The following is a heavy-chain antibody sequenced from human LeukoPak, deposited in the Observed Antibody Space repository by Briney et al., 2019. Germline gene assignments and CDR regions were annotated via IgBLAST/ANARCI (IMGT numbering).Heavy chain of an antibody. CDR3: ARTYYYDSSGYYPDYYYGMDV. D-gene: IGHD3-22*01. CDR2: IIPIFGTA. J-gene: IGHJ6*02. CDR1: GGTFSSYA. V-gene: IGHV1-69*01. Sequence: ASVKVSRKASGGTFSSYAISWVRQAPGQGLEWMGGIIPIFGTANYAQKFQGRVAITADESTSTAYMELSSLRSEDTAVYYCARTYYYDSSGYYPDYYYGMDVWGQGTTVTVSS.